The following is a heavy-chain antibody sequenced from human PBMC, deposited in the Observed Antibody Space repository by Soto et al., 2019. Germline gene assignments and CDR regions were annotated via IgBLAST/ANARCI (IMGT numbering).Heavy chain of an antibody. J-gene: IGHJ4*02. V-gene: IGHV3-48*02. CDR3: ARGGAARHDY. CDR1: GFTFSNYG. D-gene: IGHD6-6*01. CDR2: ISSNSATR. Sequence: PGGSLRLSCAASGFTFSNYGMNWVRQAPGKGLAWVSYISSNSATRQYADSVKGRFTISRDKAKNSLYLQMNSLRDEDTAVYYCARGGAARHDYWGQGTLVTVSS.